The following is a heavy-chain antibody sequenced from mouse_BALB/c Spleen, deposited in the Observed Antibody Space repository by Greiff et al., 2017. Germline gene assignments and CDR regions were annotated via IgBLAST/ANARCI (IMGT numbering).Heavy chain of an antibody. CDR3: ARASTGTFDY. CDR1: GFTFSDFY. Sequence: EVKVVESGGGLVQPGGSLRLSCATSGFTFSDFYMEWVRQPPGKRLEWIAASRNKANDYTTEYSASVKGRFIVSRDTSQSILYLQMNALRAEDTAIYYCARASTGTFDYWGQGTTLTVSS. V-gene: IGHV7-1*02. J-gene: IGHJ2*01. CDR2: SRNKANDYTT. D-gene: IGHD4-1*02.